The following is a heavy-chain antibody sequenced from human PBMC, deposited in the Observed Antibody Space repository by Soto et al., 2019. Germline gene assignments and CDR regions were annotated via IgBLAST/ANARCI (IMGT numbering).Heavy chain of an antibody. CDR2: INPSGGST. J-gene: IGHJ4*02. Sequence: QVQLVQSGAEVKKPGASVKVSCKASGYTFTSHYMHWVRQAPGQGLEWMGIINPSGGSTDCAQKCQGRVTMTRDTSTSTVYMVLSSLRSEDTAGYFCARDSLIGYDSSGFYYWGQGTLVTVSS. CDR3: ARDSLIGYDSSGFYY. D-gene: IGHD3-22*01. V-gene: IGHV1-46*03. CDR1: GYTFTSHY.